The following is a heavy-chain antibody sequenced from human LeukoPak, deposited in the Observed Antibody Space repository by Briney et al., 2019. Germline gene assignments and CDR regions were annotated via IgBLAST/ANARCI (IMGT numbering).Heavy chain of an antibody. V-gene: IGHV3-48*03. CDR1: GFTFSSYE. J-gene: IGHJ4*02. CDR3: ARASGVGFDY. CDR2: ISSSGSTI. D-gene: IGHD3-10*01. Sequence: PGGSLRLFCAASGFTFSSYEMNWVRQAPGKGLEWVSYISSSGSTIYYADSVKGRFTISRDNAKNSLHLQMNSLRAEDTAVYYCARASGVGFDYWGQGTLVTVSS.